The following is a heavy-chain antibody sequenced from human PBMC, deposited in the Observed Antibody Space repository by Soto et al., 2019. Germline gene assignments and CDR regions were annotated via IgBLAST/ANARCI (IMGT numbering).Heavy chain of an antibody. J-gene: IGHJ6*02. D-gene: IGHD6-19*01. Sequence: GGSLRLSCAASGFTFSSDGMHWVRQAPGRGLEWVAVISYDGSNKYYADSVKGRFTISRDNSKNTLYLQMNSLRAEDTAVYYCAKDDSSGWHHPSYATHVPGQATTVTRSS. V-gene: IGHV3-30*18. CDR1: GFTFSSDG. CDR2: ISYDGSNK. CDR3: AKDDSSGWHHPSYATHV.